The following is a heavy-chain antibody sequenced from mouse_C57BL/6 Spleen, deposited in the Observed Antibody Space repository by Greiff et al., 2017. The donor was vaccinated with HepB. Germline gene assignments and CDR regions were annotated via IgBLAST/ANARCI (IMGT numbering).Heavy chain of an antibody. J-gene: IGHJ1*03. Sequence: VQLQQSGAELVRPGASVKLSCKASGYTFTDYYINWVKQRPGQGLEWIARIYPGSGNTYYNEKFKGKATLTAEKSSSTAYMQLSSLTSEDSAVYLCARRTTTVVARYFDVWGTGTTVTVSS. V-gene: IGHV1-76*01. CDR3: ARRTTTVVARYFDV. CDR1: GYTFTDYY. CDR2: IYPGSGNT. D-gene: IGHD1-1*01.